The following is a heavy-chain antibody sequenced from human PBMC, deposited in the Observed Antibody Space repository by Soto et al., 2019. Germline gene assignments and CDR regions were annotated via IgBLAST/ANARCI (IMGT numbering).Heavy chain of an antibody. D-gene: IGHD1-20*01. CDR3: ASDQTGITTTGGCRIDH. Sequence: QVQLVESGGGVVQPGRSLRLSCAASGFTFSTHAMHWVRQAPGKGLEFVAIVSFDGSNKYYADSVKGRFTISRDNSKNTLYLQMSGLTPEDTAVDYCASDQTGITTTGGCRIDHWGQGTLVTVSS. CDR2: VSFDGSNK. J-gene: IGHJ4*02. CDR1: GFTFSTHA. V-gene: IGHV3-30-3*01.